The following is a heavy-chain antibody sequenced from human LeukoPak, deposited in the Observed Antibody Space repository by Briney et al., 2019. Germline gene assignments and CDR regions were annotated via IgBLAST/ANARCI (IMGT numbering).Heavy chain of an antibody. Sequence: GGSLRLSCAASGFTFSTYSMNWVRQAPGKGLEWASSISSSSSYIYYADSVKGRFTISRDNAKNSLYLQMNSLRAEDTAVYYCAGDEYYYDSSGDSQDAFDIWGQGTMVTVSS. CDR1: GFTFSTYS. J-gene: IGHJ3*02. D-gene: IGHD3-22*01. CDR3: AGDEYYYDSSGDSQDAFDI. V-gene: IGHV3-21*01. CDR2: ISSSSSYI.